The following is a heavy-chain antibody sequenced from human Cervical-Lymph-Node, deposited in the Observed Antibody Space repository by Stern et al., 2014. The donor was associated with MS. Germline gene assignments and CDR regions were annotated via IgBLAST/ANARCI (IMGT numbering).Heavy chain of an antibody. Sequence: VQLVESGSELKKPGASVTVSCKASGYSFSRYALNWVRQAPGQRLEWMGWINTNTGNPTYVQGFTGRFVFSLDTSVSTAYLQITSVRADDTAMYYCVRALRDSDRHIAFDIWGQGTLVTVSS. CDR2: INTNTGNP. V-gene: IGHV7-4-1*02. D-gene: IGHD3-9*01. J-gene: IGHJ3*02. CDR3: VRALRDSDRHIAFDI. CDR1: GYSFSRYA.